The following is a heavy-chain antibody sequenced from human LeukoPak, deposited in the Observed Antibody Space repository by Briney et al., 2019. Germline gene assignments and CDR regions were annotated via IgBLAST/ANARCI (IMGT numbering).Heavy chain of an antibody. V-gene: IGHV1-2*06. CDR1: GYTFTGYY. J-gene: IGHJ3*02. Sequence: GASVKVSCKASGYTFTGYYMHWVRQAPGQGLEWMGRINPNSGGTNYAQKFQGRVTMTRDTSISTAYMDLSRLTSDDTAVYYCAREGESGAFDIWGQGTMVTVSS. CDR2: INPNSGGT. CDR3: AREGESGAFDI. D-gene: IGHD3-16*01.